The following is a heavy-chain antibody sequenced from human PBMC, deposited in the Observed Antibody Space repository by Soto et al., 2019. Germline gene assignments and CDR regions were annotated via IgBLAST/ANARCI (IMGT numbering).Heavy chain of an antibody. D-gene: IGHD5-18*01. Sequence: GGSLRLSCAASGFTFSSYSMNWVRQAPGKGLEWVSSISSSSSYIYYADSVKGRFTISRDNAKNSLYLQMNSLRAEDTAVYYCAGDMEIQLWSPPPGYGMDVWGQGTTVTVSS. CDR3: AGDMEIQLWSPPPGYGMDV. J-gene: IGHJ6*02. CDR1: GFTFSSYS. CDR2: ISSSSSYI. V-gene: IGHV3-21*01.